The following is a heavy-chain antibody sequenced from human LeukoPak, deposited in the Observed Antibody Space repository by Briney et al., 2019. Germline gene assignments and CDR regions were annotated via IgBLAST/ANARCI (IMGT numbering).Heavy chain of an antibody. CDR2: INRSGST. D-gene: IGHD3-9*01. Sequence: PSETLSLTCAVYGGSFSGYYWSWIRQPPGKGLEWIGEINRSGSTNYNPSLKSRVTISVDTPKNQFSLKLSSVTAADTAVYYCARDPGDYDILAAYWGQGTLVTVSS. J-gene: IGHJ4*02. V-gene: IGHV4-34*01. CDR1: GGSFSGYY. CDR3: ARDPGDYDILAAY.